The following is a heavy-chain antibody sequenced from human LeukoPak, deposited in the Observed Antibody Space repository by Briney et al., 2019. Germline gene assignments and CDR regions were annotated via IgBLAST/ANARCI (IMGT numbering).Heavy chain of an antibody. CDR3: ARDLSYYDSSGYPY. CDR1: VFTFSNYS. V-gene: IGHV3-21*01. D-gene: IGHD3-22*01. CDR2: ISSSSSYI. J-gene: IGHJ4*02. Sequence: AGGSLRLSCAASVFTFSNYSMNWVRQAPGKGPEWVSSISSSSSYIYYADSVKGRFTISRDNAKNSLYLQMNSLRAEDTAVYYCARDLSYYDSSGYPYWGQGTLVTVSS.